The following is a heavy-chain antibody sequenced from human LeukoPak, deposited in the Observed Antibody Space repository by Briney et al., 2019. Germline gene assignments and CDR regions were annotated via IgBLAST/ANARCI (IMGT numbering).Heavy chain of an antibody. CDR3: ARGLSSGGYYEWFDI. V-gene: IGHV4-59*12. J-gene: IGHJ5*02. Sequence: SETLSLTCTVSGGFISSYYWGWIRQSPGKGLEWIGYIYYSGTTNYNPSLKSRGTISIATSKKQFSLKMISVTDADTAMYYCARGLSSGGYYEWFDIWGQGTLVTVSS. CDR1: GGFISSYY. D-gene: IGHD3-10*01. CDR2: IYYSGTT.